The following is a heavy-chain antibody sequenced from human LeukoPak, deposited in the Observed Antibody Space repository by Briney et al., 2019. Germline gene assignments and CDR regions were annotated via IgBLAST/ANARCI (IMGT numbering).Heavy chain of an antibody. J-gene: IGHJ4*02. D-gene: IGHD3-10*01. CDR2: IKPDGSEK. Sequence: GGFLRLSCAASGFTFSGYWMSSVRQSPGKGLEWVANIKPDGSEKYFMDSVKGRFTISRDNAKNALYLEMNSLRAEDTAEYFCSRERRYSGSGSTYPYYDYWGQGTLVTVSS. V-gene: IGHV3-7*01. CDR3: SRERRYSGSGSTYPYYDY. CDR1: GFTFSGYW.